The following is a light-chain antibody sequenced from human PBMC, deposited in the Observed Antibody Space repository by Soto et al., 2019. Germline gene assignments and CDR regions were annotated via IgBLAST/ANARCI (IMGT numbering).Light chain of an antibody. V-gene: IGKV1-5*03. Sequence: DIQMTQSPSTLSASVGDRVAITCRASQSISIWLAWYQQKPGKAPKLLIYKASCLESGVPSRFSGSGSGTEFTLTISSLQPDDFANYYCQQYNDYSWTFGQGTKVEIK. CDR2: KAS. CDR1: QSISIW. CDR3: QQYNDYSWT. J-gene: IGKJ1*01.